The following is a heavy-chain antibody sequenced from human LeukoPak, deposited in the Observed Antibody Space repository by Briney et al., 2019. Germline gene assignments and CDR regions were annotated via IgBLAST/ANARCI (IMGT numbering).Heavy chain of an antibody. CDR1: GFTFSSFD. Sequence: GGSLRLSCVASGFTFSSFDMHWVRQAPGKGLEWVAFILYDGSNKYYADSVKGRFTISRDNSKNTLYLQMNSLRAEDTAVYYCANPFSSGADFDYWGQGTLVTVSS. CDR2: ILYDGSNK. V-gene: IGHV3-30*02. J-gene: IGHJ4*02. CDR3: ANPFSSGADFDY. D-gene: IGHD5-18*01.